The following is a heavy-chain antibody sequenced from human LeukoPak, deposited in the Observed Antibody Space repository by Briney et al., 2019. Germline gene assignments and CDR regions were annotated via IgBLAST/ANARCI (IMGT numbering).Heavy chain of an antibody. D-gene: IGHD3-3*01. CDR3: ARGSYYDFWSGTAMSPVRFDY. CDR1: GGSFSGYY. V-gene: IGHV4-34*01. CDR2: ISHSGST. J-gene: IGHJ4*02. Sequence: SETLSLTCAVYGGSFSGYYWSWIRQPPGKGLEWIGEISHSGSTNYNPSLKSRVTISVDTSKNQFSLKLSSVTAADTAVYYCARGSYYDFWSGTAMSPVRFDYWGQGTLVTVSS.